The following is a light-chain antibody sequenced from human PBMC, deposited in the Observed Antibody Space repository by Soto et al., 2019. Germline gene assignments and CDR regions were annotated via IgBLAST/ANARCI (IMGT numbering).Light chain of an antibody. Sequence: DIQLTQSPSFLSASVGDRVTITCRASQGISSYLAWYQQKPGKAPKLLIYAASTLQSGVPSRFSGSGSGTEFTLTISSLQPEDFATYYCQHPKTFGQGTKVEIK. CDR3: QHPKT. CDR2: AAS. J-gene: IGKJ1*01. CDR1: QGISSY. V-gene: IGKV1-9*01.